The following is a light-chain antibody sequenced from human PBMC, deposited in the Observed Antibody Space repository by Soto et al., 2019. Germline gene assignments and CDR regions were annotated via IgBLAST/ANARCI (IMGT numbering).Light chain of an antibody. J-gene: IGKJ3*01. CDR1: QGISSY. CDR3: QQLNSYPL. CDR2: AAS. V-gene: IGKV1-9*01. Sequence: DIQLTQSPSFLSASVGDRVTITCRASQGISSYLAWYQQKPGKAPKLLIYAASTLQSRVPSRFSGSGSGTEFTLTISSLQAEDFATYYCQQLNSYPLFGPGTKVDIK.